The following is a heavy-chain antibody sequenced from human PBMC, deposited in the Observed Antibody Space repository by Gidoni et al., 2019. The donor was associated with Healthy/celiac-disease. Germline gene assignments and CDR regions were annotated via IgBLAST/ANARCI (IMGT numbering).Heavy chain of an antibody. D-gene: IGHD3-3*01. CDR1: GVTVGSYA. Sequence: EVQLLESGGGVVSPGGCLGLSWAASGVTVGSYAMSWVRQAPGKRLEWVSAISGSGGSTYYADSVKGRFTISRDNSKNTLYLQMNSLRAEDTAVYYCAKDNGLEWLPGAFDIWGQGTMVTVSS. V-gene: IGHV3-23*01. CDR2: ISGSGGST. J-gene: IGHJ3*02. CDR3: AKDNGLEWLPGAFDI.